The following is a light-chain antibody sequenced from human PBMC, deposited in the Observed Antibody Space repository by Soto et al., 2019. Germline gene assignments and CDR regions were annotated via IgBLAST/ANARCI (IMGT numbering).Light chain of an antibody. Sequence: DIQMTQSPSSLSPSVGDRVTITSRASQGISYYLACSQQHPGKVPKLLIYAASTLQSGVASRFSGSGSGTDFTLNISSLQPEDVATYYCQKYNSAPLTFGGGTKGEIK. CDR3: QKYNSAPLT. J-gene: IGKJ4*01. CDR1: QGISYY. V-gene: IGKV1-27*01. CDR2: AAS.